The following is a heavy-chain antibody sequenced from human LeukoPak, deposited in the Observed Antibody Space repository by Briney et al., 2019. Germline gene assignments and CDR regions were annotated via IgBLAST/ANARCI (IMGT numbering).Heavy chain of an antibody. D-gene: IGHD6-13*01. V-gene: IGHV4-4*09. Sequence: SETLSLTCTVSGGSISSYYWSWIRQPPGKGLEWVGYIYTSGSTNYHSSLKSRVTISVVSSKNQFSLKLSSVTAADTAVYYFARHSSSWYEYMDVWGKGTTVTVSS. CDR1: GGSISSYY. J-gene: IGHJ6*03. CDR3: ARHSSSWYEYMDV. CDR2: IYTSGST.